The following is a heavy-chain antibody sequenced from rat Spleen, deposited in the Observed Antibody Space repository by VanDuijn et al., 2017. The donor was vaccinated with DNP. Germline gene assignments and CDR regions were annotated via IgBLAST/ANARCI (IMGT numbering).Heavy chain of an antibody. V-gene: IGHV5-31*01. CDR2: ITSGAGTT. CDR1: GFTFSYYW. CDR3: ATQGYYDGYYRPFDY. J-gene: IGHJ2*01. Sequence: EVQLVESGGDLVQPGGSLKLSCVASGFTFSYYWMTWIRQVPGKGLEWIASITSGAGTTSYADSVKGRFSVSRDNAESILYLQMDSLRSEDTATYYCATQGYYDGYYRPFDYWGQGVMVTVSS. D-gene: IGHD1-12*03.